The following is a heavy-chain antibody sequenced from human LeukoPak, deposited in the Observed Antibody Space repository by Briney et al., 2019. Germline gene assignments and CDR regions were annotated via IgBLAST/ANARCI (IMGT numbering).Heavy chain of an antibody. D-gene: IGHD2-2*01. CDR3: ARGSYVCSSTNCYPAYFDS. CDR1: GGSISSGDYY. CDR2: IYYSGSA. V-gene: IGHV4-30-4*01. Sequence: SETLSLTCTVSGGSISSGDYYWSWIRQPPGKGRECIGYIYYSGSAYNNPPRKRRVNISLDRSKNQFPLKLSSVTAADTAVYYCARGSYVCSSTNCYPAYFDSWGQGTLVTVSS. J-gene: IGHJ4*02.